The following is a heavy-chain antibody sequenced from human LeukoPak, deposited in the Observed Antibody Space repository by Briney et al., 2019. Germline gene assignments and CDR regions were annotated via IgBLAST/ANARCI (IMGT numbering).Heavy chain of an antibody. D-gene: IGHD5-12*01. CDR1: GFTVSSNY. J-gene: IGHJ4*02. Sequence: GGSLRLSCAASGFTVSSNYMSWVRQTPGKGLEWVSVIYSGGDGGDTYYADSVKGRFTISRDISKNTVYLQMNSLRAEDTAVYYCARRDIVATRGLDYWGQGALVTVSS. V-gene: IGHV3-66*01. CDR2: IYSGGDGGDT. CDR3: ARRDIVATRGLDY.